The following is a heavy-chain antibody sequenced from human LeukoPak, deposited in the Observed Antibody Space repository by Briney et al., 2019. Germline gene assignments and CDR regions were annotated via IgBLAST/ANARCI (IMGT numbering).Heavy chain of an antibody. CDR3: AGRLTGYSSGYIH. J-gene: IGHJ4*02. CDR2: ISGSAHKI. V-gene: IGHV3-23*01. D-gene: IGHD5-18*01. Sequence: GGSLRLSCVASGITFNNYAVSWVRQAPEKGLDWVSVISGSAHKIRYADSVKGRFTISRDNSENIVYLQTNNLRVEDTAVYYYAGRLTGYSSGYIHWGQGTLVTVSS. CDR1: GITFNNYA.